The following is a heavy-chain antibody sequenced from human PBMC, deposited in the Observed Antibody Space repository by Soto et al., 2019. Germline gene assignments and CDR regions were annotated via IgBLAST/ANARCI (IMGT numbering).Heavy chain of an antibody. J-gene: IGHJ3*02. CDR1: GFTFSSYA. CDR3: AKATAPSGGAFDI. V-gene: IGHV3-23*01. D-gene: IGHD1-26*01. CDR2: IGASGAGT. Sequence: GGSLRLSCAASGFTFSSYAMSWVRQAPGKGLEWVSAIGASGAGTYYAEYVKGRFTISRDNSRNTVYLQMNSLTAGDTAPYYCAKATAPSGGAFDIRGQGTMVTVSS.